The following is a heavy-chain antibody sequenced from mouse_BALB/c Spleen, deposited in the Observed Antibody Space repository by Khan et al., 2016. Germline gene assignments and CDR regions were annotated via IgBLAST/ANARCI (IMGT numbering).Heavy chain of an antibody. J-gene: IGHJ2*01. Sequence: QVQLQQSGPELVKPGASVKMSCKASGYTITDYVITWVKQRTGQGLEWIGEIFPGSGSTYYHEKFKGKATLTADKSSNTVYMQVSSLTSEDSAVYFCARGLYDDYFWGQGTTLTVSS. CDR3: ARGLYDDYF. CDR2: IFPGSGST. D-gene: IGHD2-3*01. V-gene: IGHV1-77*01. CDR1: GYTITDYV.